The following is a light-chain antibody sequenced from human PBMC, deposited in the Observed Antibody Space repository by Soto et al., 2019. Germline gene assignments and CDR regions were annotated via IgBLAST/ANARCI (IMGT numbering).Light chain of an antibody. J-gene: IGKJ1*01. CDR2: GAS. V-gene: IGKV3-15*01. Sequence: EIVMTQSPATLSVSPGERATLSCRASQSVSSNLAWYQQKPGQAPRLLIYGASTRATGIPARFSGSGSGTEFTLTSSRLQSEDVVVYYCQQYNNGWTFGQGTKVEIK. CDR1: QSVSSN. CDR3: QQYNNGWT.